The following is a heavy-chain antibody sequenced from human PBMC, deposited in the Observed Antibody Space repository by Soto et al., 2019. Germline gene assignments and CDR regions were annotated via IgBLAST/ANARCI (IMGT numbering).Heavy chain of an antibody. CDR1: GFTFSSYW. Sequence: PGGSLRLSCAASGFTFSSYWMSWVRQASGKGLEWVANIKQDGSEKYYVDSVKGRFTLSRDNAKNSLQLQMSSLRDEDTAIYFCARVAYGNGWIFDYWGQGXLVTVYS. V-gene: IGHV3-7*01. CDR3: ARVAYGNGWIFDY. D-gene: IGHD6-19*01. CDR2: IKQDGSEK. J-gene: IGHJ4*01.